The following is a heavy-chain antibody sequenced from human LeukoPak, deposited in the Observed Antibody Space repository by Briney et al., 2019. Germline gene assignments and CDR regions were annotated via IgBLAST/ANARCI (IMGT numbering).Heavy chain of an antibody. CDR1: GGSISSGGYY. CDR3: AYGSGAPYWYFDL. J-gene: IGHJ2*01. V-gene: IGHV4-61*08. Sequence: SETLSLTCAVSGGSISSGGYYWSWIRQPPGKGLEWIGYINYSGSTNYNPSLKSRVTISVDTSKNQFSLKLSSVTAADTAVYYCAYGSGAPYWYFDLWGRGTLVTVSS. D-gene: IGHD3-10*01. CDR2: INYSGST.